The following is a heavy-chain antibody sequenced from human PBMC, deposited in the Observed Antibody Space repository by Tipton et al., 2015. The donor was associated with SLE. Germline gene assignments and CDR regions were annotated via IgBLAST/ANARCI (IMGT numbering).Heavy chain of an antibody. D-gene: IGHD4-17*01. CDR3: ARAVTTRTWDSDYFDY. CDR1: GGSISSSSYY. J-gene: IGHJ4*02. Sequence: TLSLTCTVSGGSISSSSYYWGWIRQPPGKGLEWIGSIYYSGSTYYNPSLKSRVTISVDTSKNQFSLKLSSVTAADTAVYYCARAVTTRTWDSDYFDYWGQGTLVTVSS. V-gene: IGHV4-39*07. CDR2: IYYSGST.